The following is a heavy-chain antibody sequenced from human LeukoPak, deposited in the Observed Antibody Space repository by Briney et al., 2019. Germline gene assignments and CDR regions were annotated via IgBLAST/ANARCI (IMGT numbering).Heavy chain of an antibody. CDR2: ISSSGSS. J-gene: IGHJ4*02. V-gene: IGHV4-4*07. D-gene: IGHD1-1*01. Sequence: SETLSLTCTVSGDSISSYYWTWIRQPAGKGLEWIGHISSSGSSNYNPSLRSRVTMSVDTSKNQFSLKLTSVTAADTAVYYCARGSSSNWNVFDYWGQGTLVTVSS. CDR1: GDSISSYY. CDR3: ARGSSSNWNVFDY.